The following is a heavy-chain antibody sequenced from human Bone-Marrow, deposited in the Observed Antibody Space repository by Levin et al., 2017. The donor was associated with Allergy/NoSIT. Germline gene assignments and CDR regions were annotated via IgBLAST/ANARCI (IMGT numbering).Heavy chain of an antibody. CDR2: ISGDGDNI. D-gene: IGHD3-22*01. CDR1: GFTFSTYA. J-gene: IGHJ4*02. CDR3: AKDRLRGVVVISLTDS. Sequence: GESLKISCTASGFTFSTYAMTWVRQAPGKGLEWISGISGDGDNIHYADSVKGRFTVSRDNSKNTVYLQMDSLGAEDTAIYYCAKDRLRGVVVISLTDSWGQGTRVTVSP. V-gene: IGHV3-23*01.